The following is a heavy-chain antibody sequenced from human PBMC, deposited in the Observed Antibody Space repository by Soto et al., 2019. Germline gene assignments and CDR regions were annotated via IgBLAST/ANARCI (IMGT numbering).Heavy chain of an antibody. CDR2: ISGYNGLT. J-gene: IGHJ4*02. V-gene: IGHV1-18*04. CDR3: ARDEGIRGFDS. Sequence: QVQLVQSGDEVKKSGATVKVSCKASGYTFSNYGISWVRQAPGQGLEWMGWISGYNGLTAYAQNVQGRVTMTIDTPTTTVFMEMTGLRSNDTAVYYCARDEGIRGFDSWGQGTLVTFSS. CDR1: GYTFSNYG. D-gene: IGHD3-10*01.